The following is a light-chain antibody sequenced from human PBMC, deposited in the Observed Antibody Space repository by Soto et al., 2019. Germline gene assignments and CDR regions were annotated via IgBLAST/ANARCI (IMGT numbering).Light chain of an antibody. CDR3: QQRGTWLT. CDR1: HSVGSD. CDR2: DAS. Sequence: EIVLTQSPATLSLSPGETATLSCRASHSVGSDLGWYQQQPGQAPRLLVFDASSRATGIPARFSGSGSGTDFTLTIYNLQLEDVAVYYCQQRGTWLTFGGGTKVQIK. V-gene: IGKV3-11*01. J-gene: IGKJ4*01.